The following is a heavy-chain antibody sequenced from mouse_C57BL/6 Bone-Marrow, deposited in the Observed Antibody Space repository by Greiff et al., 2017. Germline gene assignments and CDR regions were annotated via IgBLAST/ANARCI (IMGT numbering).Heavy chain of an antibody. V-gene: IGHV5-9*01. CDR3: SRQVTTVLDTKYFDV. J-gene: IGHJ1*03. D-gene: IGHD1-1*01. CDR1: GFTFSSYT. Sequence: EVHLVESGGGLVKPGGSLKLSCAASGFTFSSYTMSWVRQTPGKRLQWVAALSGGGGNTYSPDSVKGRFTISRENDKNTLYLQMSSLRSDDTALYYCSRQVTTVLDTKYFDVGGTGTTVTVSS. CDR2: LSGGGGNT.